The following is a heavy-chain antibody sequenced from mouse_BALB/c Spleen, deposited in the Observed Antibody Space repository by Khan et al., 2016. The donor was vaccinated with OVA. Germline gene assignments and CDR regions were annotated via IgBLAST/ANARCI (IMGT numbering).Heavy chain of an antibody. D-gene: IGHD3-1*01. CDR1: GYTFTNYW. CDR2: IYPGGDYT. V-gene: IGHV1-63*02. CDR3: ARWATWYFDV. J-gene: IGHJ1*01. Sequence: VQLVESGAELVRPGTSVKISCKASGYTFTNYWLGWVKQRPGHGLEWIGDIYPGGDYTNYNEKFKGKATLTADTSSTTAHMQLRSLTSEDSDVYFCARWATWYFDVWGAGTTVTVSS.